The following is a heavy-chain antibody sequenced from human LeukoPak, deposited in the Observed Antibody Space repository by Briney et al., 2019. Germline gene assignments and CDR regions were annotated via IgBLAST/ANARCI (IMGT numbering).Heavy chain of an antibody. D-gene: IGHD4-17*01. CDR2: IYYSGST. CDR1: GGSISSSSYY. V-gene: IGHV4-39*07. CDR3: ARVVDHDYGDYYLDY. J-gene: IGHJ4*02. Sequence: SETLSLTCTVSGGSISSSSYYWCWIRQPPGKGLEWIGSIYYSGSTYYNPSLKSRVTISVDTSKNQFSLRLSSVTAADTAVYYCARVVDHDYGDYYLDYWGQGTLVTVSS.